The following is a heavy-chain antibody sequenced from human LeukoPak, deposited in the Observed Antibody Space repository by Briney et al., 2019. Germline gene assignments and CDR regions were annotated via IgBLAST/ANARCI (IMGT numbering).Heavy chain of an antibody. J-gene: IGHJ5*02. CDR1: GGSISSSSYY. CDR3: ARDGVYSGYDYRGNWFDP. CDR2: IYYSGST. V-gene: IGHV4-39*07. D-gene: IGHD5-12*01. Sequence: PSETLSLTCTVSGGSISSSSYYWGWIRQPPGKGLEWIGTIYYSGSTYYNPSLKSRVTISVDTSKNQFSLKLSSVTAADTAVYYCARDGVYSGYDYRGNWFDPWGQGTLVTVSS.